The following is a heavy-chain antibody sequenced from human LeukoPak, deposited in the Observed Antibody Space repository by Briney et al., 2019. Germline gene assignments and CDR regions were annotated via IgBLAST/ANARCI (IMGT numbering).Heavy chain of an antibody. CDR3: ARERAYEYGDYGTLGY. Sequence: GGPLRLSCAVSGFTFSSYAMHWVRHAPGKGLEWVAVFSYDGNNIYYADSVKGRFTISRDNSKNTLYLQMNSLRADDTAVYYCARERAYEYGDYGTLGYWGQGTLVTVSS. J-gene: IGHJ4*02. CDR2: FSYDGNNI. CDR1: GFTFSSYA. V-gene: IGHV3-30*04. D-gene: IGHD4-17*01.